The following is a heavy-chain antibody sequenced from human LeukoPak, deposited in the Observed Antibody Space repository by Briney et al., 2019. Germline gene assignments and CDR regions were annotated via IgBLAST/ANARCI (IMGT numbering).Heavy chain of an antibody. CDR1: GGTFSSYA. V-gene: IGHV1-69*13. CDR2: IIPIFGTA. D-gene: IGHD2-2*01. Sequence: AASVKVSCKASGGTFSSYAISWVRQAPGQGLEWMGGIIPIFGTANYAQKFQGRVTITADESTSTAYVELSSLRSEDTAVYYCARDYPIVVVPAARAGNWFDPWGQGTLVTVSS. CDR3: ARDYPIVVVPAARAGNWFDP. J-gene: IGHJ5*02.